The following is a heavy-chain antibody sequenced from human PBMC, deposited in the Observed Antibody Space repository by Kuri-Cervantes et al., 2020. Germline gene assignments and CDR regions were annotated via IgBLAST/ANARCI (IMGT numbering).Heavy chain of an antibody. CDR3: ARSSGSSRSQYSFDY. CDR2: IKQDGSER. D-gene: IGHD1-26*01. V-gene: IGHV3-7*01. CDR1: GFTFSSYG. J-gene: IGHJ4*02. Sequence: GESLKISCAASGFTFSSYGMHWVRQAPGKGLEWVANIKQDGSERYYVDSVKGRFTISRDNAENSLYLQMSSLRAEDTAVYYCARSSGSSRSQYSFDYWGQGTLVTVSS.